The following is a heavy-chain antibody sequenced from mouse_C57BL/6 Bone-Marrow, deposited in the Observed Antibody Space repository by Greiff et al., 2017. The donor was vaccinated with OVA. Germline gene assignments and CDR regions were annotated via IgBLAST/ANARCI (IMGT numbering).Heavy chain of an antibody. J-gene: IGHJ2*01. CDR3: TRPYYGSSYEGYFDY. V-gene: IGHV1-15*01. CDR2: IDPETGGT. CDR1: GYTFTDYE. D-gene: IGHD1-1*01. Sequence: QVQLQQSGAELVRPGASVTLSCKASGYTFTDYEMHWVKQPPVHGLEWIGAIDPETGGTAYNQKFKGKAILTADTSSSTDFMVLRSLTSEDSADYYCTRPYYGSSYEGYFDYWGQGTTLTVSS.